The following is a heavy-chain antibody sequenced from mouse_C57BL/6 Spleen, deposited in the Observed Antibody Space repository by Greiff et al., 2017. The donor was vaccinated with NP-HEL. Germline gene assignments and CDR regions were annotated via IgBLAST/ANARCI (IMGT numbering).Heavy chain of an antibody. CDR2: ISSGGSYT. J-gene: IGHJ1*03. CDR3: ARQGWDVPVGYFDV. V-gene: IGHV5-6*02. CDR1: GFTFSSYG. D-gene: IGHD4-1*01. Sequence: EVMLVESGGDLVKPGGSLKPSCAAPGFTFSSYGMSWVRQTPDKRLEWVATISSGGSYTYYPDSVKGRFTISRDNAKNTLYLQMSKLKSEDTAMYYCARQGWDVPVGYFDVWGTGTTVTVSS.